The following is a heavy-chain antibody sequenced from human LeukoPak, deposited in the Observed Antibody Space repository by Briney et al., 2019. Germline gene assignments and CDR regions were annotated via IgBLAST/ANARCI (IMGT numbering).Heavy chain of an antibody. CDR3: EDGIRDAFDY. Sequence: PGGSLRLSCATSGFSFTDYPMNWVRQDPGKGLEWISNIRTTAEGAKYAYYADSVKGRVTISRDDGKNTLYLHMNSLRDDDTFFFQAEDGIRDAFDYWGQGILVTVSS. CDR2: IRTTAEGAKYA. J-gene: IGHJ4*02. D-gene: IGHD5-24*01. CDR1: GFSFTDYP. V-gene: IGHV3-48*02.